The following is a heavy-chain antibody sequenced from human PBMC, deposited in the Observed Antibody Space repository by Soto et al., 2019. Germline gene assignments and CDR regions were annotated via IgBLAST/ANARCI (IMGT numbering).Heavy chain of an antibody. D-gene: IGHD3-10*01. Sequence: SETRSLTCAVYGGSFSGYYWSWIRQPPGKGLEWIGEINHSGSTNYNPSLKSRVTISVDTSKNQFSLKLSSVTAADTAVYYCARGSVVRGVILKYYFDYWGQGTLVTVS. CDR3: ARGSVVRGVILKYYFDY. CDR2: INHSGST. V-gene: IGHV4-34*01. CDR1: GGSFSGYY. J-gene: IGHJ4*02.